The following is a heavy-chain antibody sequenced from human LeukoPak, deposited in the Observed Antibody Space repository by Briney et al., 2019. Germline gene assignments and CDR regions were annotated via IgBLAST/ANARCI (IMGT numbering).Heavy chain of an antibody. Sequence: GESLKISRKGSGYSFTSYWIGWVRQMPGKGLEWMGIIYPGDSDTRYSPSFQGQVTISADKSISTAYLQWSSLKASDTAMYYCARTYDSSGYLFDYWGQGTLVTVSS. CDR3: ARTYDSSGYLFDY. CDR2: IYPGDSDT. CDR1: GYSFTSYW. J-gene: IGHJ4*02. V-gene: IGHV5-51*01. D-gene: IGHD3-22*01.